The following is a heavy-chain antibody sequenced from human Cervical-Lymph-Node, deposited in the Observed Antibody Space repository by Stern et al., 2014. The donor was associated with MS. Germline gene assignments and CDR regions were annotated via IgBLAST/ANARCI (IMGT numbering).Heavy chain of an antibody. CDR3: VRGDAYSPCDY. CDR1: SGAITIGGYY. J-gene: IGHJ4*02. CDR2: IHHSGSA. Sequence: QLQLQESGPGLVKPSQTLSLTCTVSSGAITIGGYYWSWIRQHPGKGLEWIGYIHHSGSAHYNPSLKSRVALSVDTSKNQFSLRMNSVTAADTAVYYCVRGDAYSPCDYWGEGALVIVSS. V-gene: IGHV4-31*03. D-gene: IGHD5-24*01.